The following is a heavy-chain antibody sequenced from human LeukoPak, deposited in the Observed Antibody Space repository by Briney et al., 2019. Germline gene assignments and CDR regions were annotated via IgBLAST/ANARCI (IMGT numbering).Heavy chain of an antibody. CDR3: VKYYYGSGSYYSYYMDV. CDR1: GFNFNEHH. D-gene: IGHD3-10*01. V-gene: IGHV3-30*04. Sequence: GGSLRLSCAVSGFNFNEHHMHWVRQAPGKGLDWVAVVPHDAASSSYAPSVKGRFTISRDNSKNTLYLQMNSLRAEDTAVYYCVKYYYGSGSYYSYYMDVWGKGTTVTVSS. J-gene: IGHJ6*03. CDR2: VPHDAASS.